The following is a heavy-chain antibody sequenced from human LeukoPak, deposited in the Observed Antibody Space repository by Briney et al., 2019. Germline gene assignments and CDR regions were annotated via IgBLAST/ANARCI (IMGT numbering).Heavy chain of an antibody. D-gene: IGHD5-18*01. Sequence: SETLSLTCTVSGGSISSGDYYWSWIRQPPGKGLEWIGYIYYSGSTYYNPSLKIRVTISVDTSKNQFSLKLSSVTAADTAVYYCARVFKGYSYGFLYFDYWGQGTLVTVSS. CDR1: GGSISSGDYY. CDR3: ARVFKGYSYGFLYFDY. V-gene: IGHV4-30-4*01. CDR2: IYYSGST. J-gene: IGHJ4*02.